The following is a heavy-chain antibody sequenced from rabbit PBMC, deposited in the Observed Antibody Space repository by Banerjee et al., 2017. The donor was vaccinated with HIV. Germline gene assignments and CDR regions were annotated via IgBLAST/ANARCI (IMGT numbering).Heavy chain of an antibody. CDR1: GFTLSSYW. CDR3: ARDLAGVIGWNFGL. V-gene: IGHV1S45*01. J-gene: IGHJ4*01. D-gene: IGHD4-1*01. Sequence: QEQLEESGGDLVKPGASLTLTCTASGFTLSSYWMYWVRQTPGKGLEWIACINTSSGNTVYANWAKGRFTISKTSSTTVTLQMTSLTAADTATYFCARDLAGVIGWNFGLWGPGTLVTVS. CDR2: INTSSGNT.